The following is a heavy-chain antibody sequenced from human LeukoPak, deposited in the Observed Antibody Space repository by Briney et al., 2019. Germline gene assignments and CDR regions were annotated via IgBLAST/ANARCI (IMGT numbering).Heavy chain of an antibody. Sequence: GASVKVSCKASGYTFTSYGISWVRQAPGQGLEWMGWISAYNGNTNYAQKLQGRVTMTTDTSTSTAYMELRSLRSDDTAVYYCASFNMVRGGSWFDPWGQGTLVTVSS. V-gene: IGHV1-18*01. CDR2: ISAYNGNT. CDR1: GYTFTSYG. J-gene: IGHJ5*02. D-gene: IGHD3-10*01. CDR3: ASFNMVRGGSWFDP.